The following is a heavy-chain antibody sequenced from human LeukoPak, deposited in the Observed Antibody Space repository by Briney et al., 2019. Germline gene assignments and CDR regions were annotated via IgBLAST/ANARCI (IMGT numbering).Heavy chain of an antibody. Sequence: PGGSLRLSCAASGFTFNNYAMHWVRQAPGKGLEWVAVISYDGSNKYYADSVKGRFIISRDNSKNTLYLQMNSLRAEDTAVYYCARAYSYGNDYWGQGTLVTVSS. CDR2: ISYDGSNK. V-gene: IGHV3-30-3*01. CDR1: GFTFNNYA. D-gene: IGHD5-18*01. J-gene: IGHJ4*02. CDR3: ARAYSYGNDY.